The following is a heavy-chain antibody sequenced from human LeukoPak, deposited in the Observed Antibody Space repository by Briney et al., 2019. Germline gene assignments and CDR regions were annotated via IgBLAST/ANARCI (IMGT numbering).Heavy chain of an antibody. CDR3: ARDRGDGYNYGGYFQH. D-gene: IGHD5-24*01. CDR1: GFTFTSYE. CDR2: ISSSGSTI. J-gene: IGHJ1*01. V-gene: IGHV3-48*03. Sequence: GGSLRLSCAASGFTFTSYEMNWVRQAPGKGLEWVSYISSSGSTIYYADSVRGRFTISRDNAKNSLYLQMNSLRAEDTAVYYCARDRGDGYNYGGYFQHWGQGTLVAVSS.